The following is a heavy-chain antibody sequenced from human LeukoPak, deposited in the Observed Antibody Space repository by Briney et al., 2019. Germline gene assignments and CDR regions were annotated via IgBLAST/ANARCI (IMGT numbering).Heavy chain of an antibody. D-gene: IGHD3-16*01. V-gene: IGHV3-23*01. J-gene: IGHJ2*01. CDR1: GFTFSSYA. CDR3: AKTPLIWGFAYWYFDL. Sequence: GGSLRLSCAASGFTFSSYAMSWFRQAPGRGRGWVSAISGSGGSTYYADSVKGRFTISRDNSKNTLYLQMNSLRAEDTAVYYCAKTPLIWGFAYWYFDLWGRGTLVTVSS. CDR2: ISGSGGST.